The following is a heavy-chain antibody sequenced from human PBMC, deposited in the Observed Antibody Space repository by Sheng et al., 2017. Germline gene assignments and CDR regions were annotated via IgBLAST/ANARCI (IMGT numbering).Heavy chain of an antibody. J-gene: IGHJ4*02. V-gene: IGHV3-30*04. Sequence: QVQLVESGGGVVQPGRSLRLSCAASGFTFSSYAMHWVRQAPGKGLEWVAVISYDGSNKYYADSVKGRFTISRDNSKNTLYLQMNSLRAEDTAVYYCARDVSGYDYYFDYWGQGTLVTVSS. CDR2: ISYDGSNK. CDR3: ARDVSGYDYYFDY. D-gene: IGHD5-12*01. CDR1: GFTFSSYA.